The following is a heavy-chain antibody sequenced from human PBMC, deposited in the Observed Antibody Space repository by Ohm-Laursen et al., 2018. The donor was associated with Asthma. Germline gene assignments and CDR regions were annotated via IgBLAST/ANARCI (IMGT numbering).Heavy chain of an antibody. CDR2: ISYDGSNK. J-gene: IGHJ6*02. CDR1: GFTFSSYA. D-gene: IGHD3-16*01. CDR3: AREWGGMDV. V-gene: IGHV3-30-3*01. Sequence: SLRLSCAASGFTFSSYAMHWVRQAPGKGLEWVAVISYDGSNKYYADSVKGRFTISRDNSKNSLYLQMNNLRAEDAAIYYCAREWGGMDVWGQGTTVTVSS.